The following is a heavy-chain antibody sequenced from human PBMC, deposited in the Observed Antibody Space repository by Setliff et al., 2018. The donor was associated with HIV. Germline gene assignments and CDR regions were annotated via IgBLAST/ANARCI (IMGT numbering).Heavy chain of an antibody. J-gene: IGHJ4*02. CDR2: IYYSGST. V-gene: IGHV4-39*01. Sequence: ASETLSLTCTVSGGSISSSSYYWGWIRQPPGKGLEWIGSIYYSGSTYYNPSLQSRVPISVDTSKNQFSLKLSSVTAADTAVYYCARQKTVTTYFDYWGQGTLVTVS. CDR1: GGSISSSSYY. CDR3: ARQKTVTTYFDY. D-gene: IGHD4-17*01.